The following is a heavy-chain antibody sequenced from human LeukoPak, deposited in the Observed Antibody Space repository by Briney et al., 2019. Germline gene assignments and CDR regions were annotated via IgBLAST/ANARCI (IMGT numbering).Heavy chain of an antibody. D-gene: IGHD4-23*01. CDR2: IYYNGYT. Sequence: SETLSLTCTVSGGSIGTYYWSWIRQPPGKGLEWIGYIYYNGYTDYNPSLKSRVTISLHTSKNQFSLKLSSVTAADTAVYYCARGVGYGGNSIYYYYYYMDVWGKGTTVTVSS. J-gene: IGHJ6*03. V-gene: IGHV4-59*08. CDR1: GGSIGTYY. CDR3: ARGVGYGGNSIYYYYYYMDV.